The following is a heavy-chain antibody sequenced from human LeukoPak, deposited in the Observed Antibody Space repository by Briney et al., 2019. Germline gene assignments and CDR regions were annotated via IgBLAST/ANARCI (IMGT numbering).Heavy chain of an antibody. V-gene: IGHV3-23*01. J-gene: IGHJ4*02. CDR3: AKGGDGYNYYFDY. CDR1: GFTFSSYA. D-gene: IGHD5-24*01. CDR2: ISGSGGST. Sequence: PGGSLRPSCAASGFTFSSYAMSWVRQAPGKGLEWVSAISGSGGSTYYADSVKGRFTISRDNSKNTLYLQMNSLRAEDTAVYYCAKGGDGYNYYFDYWGQETLVTVSS.